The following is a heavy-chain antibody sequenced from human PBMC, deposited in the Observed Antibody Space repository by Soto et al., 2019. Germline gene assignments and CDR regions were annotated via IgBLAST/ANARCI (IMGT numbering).Heavy chain of an antibody. V-gene: IGHV1-69*13. CDR3: ARCMASTVTNNWFDP. CDR2: IIPIFGTA. J-gene: IGHJ5*02. CDR1: GGTFSSYA. D-gene: IGHD4-17*01. Sequence: SVKVSCKASGGTFSSYATSWVRQAPGQGLEWVGGIIPIFGTANYAQKFQGRVTITADESTSTAYMELSSLRSEDTAVYYCARCMASTVTNNWFDPWGQGTLVTVSS.